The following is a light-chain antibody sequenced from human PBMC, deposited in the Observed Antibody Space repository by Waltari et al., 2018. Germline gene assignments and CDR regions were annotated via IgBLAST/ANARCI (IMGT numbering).Light chain of an antibody. V-gene: IGLV2-14*03. CDR1: SSDIGSYNY. J-gene: IGLJ2*01. CDR3: SSYTTSTTVI. CDR2: DVS. Sequence: QSALTQPASVSASPGQSITISCTGTSSDIGSYNYVSWYQQHPGTAPTLLIFDVSKRPSGVANRFSGSKSADTASLTISGLQSEDEADYYFSSYTTSTTVIFGGGTKLTVL.